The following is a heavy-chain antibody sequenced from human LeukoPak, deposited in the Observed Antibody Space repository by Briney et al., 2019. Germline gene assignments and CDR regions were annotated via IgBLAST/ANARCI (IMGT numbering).Heavy chain of an antibody. CDR3: ARGGVDYYDSSGYSLDY. CDR2: IYHSGST. V-gene: IGHV4-30-2*01. Sequence: SETLSLTCAVSGGSISSGGYSWSWIRQPPGKGLEWIGYIYHSGSTYYNPSLKSRVTISVDRSKNQFSLKLSSVTAVDTAVYYCARGGVDYYDSSGYSLDYWGQGTLVTVSS. J-gene: IGHJ4*02. D-gene: IGHD3-22*01. CDR1: GGSISSGGYS.